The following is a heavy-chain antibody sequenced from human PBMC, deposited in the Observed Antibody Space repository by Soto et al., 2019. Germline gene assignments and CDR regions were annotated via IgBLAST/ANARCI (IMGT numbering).Heavy chain of an antibody. J-gene: IGHJ4*02. Sequence: GGSLRLSCAASGFTFSNAWMSWVRQAPGKGLEWVGRIKSKTDDGTTDYAAPVKGRFTISRDDSKNTLYLQMNSLKTEDTAVYYCTTDITMIVVVPFDYWGQGTLVTVSS. D-gene: IGHD3-22*01. CDR2: IKSKTDDGTT. CDR1: GFTFSNAW. V-gene: IGHV3-15*01. CDR3: TTDITMIVVVPFDY.